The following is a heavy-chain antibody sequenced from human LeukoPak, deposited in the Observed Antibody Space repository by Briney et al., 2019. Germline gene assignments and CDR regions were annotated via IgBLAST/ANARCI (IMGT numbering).Heavy chain of an antibody. D-gene: IGHD5-24*01. Sequence: GESLKISCKASGYSFTYYWIGWVRQMPGKGLEWMGIIYPGDFDTRYNPSFQGQVTISADKSINTAYLQWSSLKASDTAMYYCARRRDGYNYVGTDYWGQGTLVTVSS. V-gene: IGHV5-51*01. J-gene: IGHJ4*02. CDR1: GYSFTYYW. CDR2: IYPGDFDT. CDR3: ARRRDGYNYVGTDY.